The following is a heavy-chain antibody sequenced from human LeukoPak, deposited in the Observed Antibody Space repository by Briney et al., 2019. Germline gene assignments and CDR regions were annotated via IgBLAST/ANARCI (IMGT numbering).Heavy chain of an antibody. CDR3: ARSLVVGATYPYH. J-gene: IGHJ5*02. D-gene: IGHD1-26*01. CDR2: ISSGNSYI. Sequence: GGSLRLSCAASGFTFSSYTMNWVRQVPGKGLEWVSSISSGNSYIYYADSMKGRFTISRDNAKNSLYLQINSLRAEDTAVYYCARSLVVGATYPYHWGQGTLVTVSS. CDR1: GFTFSSYT. V-gene: IGHV3-21*01.